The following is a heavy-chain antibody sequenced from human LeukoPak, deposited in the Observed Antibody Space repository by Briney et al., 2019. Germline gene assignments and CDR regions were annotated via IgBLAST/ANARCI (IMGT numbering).Heavy chain of an antibody. Sequence: GGSLRLSCAASGFTFSSYAMSWVRQAPGKGLEWVSAISGSGGSTYYADFVKGRFTISRDNSKNTLYLQMNSLRAEDTAVYYCAKETGNYYDSSGSYDYWGQGTLVTVSS. CDR1: GFTFSSYA. J-gene: IGHJ4*02. D-gene: IGHD3-22*01. CDR2: ISGSGGST. CDR3: AKETGNYYDSSGSYDY. V-gene: IGHV3-23*01.